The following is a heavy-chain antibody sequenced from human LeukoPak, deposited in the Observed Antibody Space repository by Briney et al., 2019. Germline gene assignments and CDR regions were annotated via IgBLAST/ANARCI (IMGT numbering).Heavy chain of an antibody. CDR3: ARPLKYSGSYYYYYGMDV. V-gene: IGHV4-34*01. Sequence: SETLSLTCAVYGGSFSGYYWSWIRQPPGKGLEWIGEINHSGSTNYNPSLKSRVTISVDTSKNQFSLKLSSVTAADTAVYYCARPLKYSGSYYYYYGMDVWGQGTTVTVSS. CDR1: GGSFSGYY. J-gene: IGHJ6*02. CDR2: INHSGST. D-gene: IGHD3-10*01.